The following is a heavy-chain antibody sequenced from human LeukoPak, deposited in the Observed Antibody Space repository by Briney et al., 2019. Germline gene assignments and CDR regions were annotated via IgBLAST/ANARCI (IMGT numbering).Heavy chain of an antibody. V-gene: IGHV3-23*01. CDR2: ISGNGGST. CDR1: GFTFSDFP. CDR3: ANPPSYCGSDCYVNWFDR. Sequence: GGSMRLSCAASGFTFSDFPMSWVRQAPGKGLEWVSGISGNGGSTYYADSVKGRFTISRDNSKNTLYLQMNSLRAEDTAVYYCANPPSYCGSDCYVNWFDRWGQGTLVTVSS. D-gene: IGHD2-21*02. J-gene: IGHJ5*02.